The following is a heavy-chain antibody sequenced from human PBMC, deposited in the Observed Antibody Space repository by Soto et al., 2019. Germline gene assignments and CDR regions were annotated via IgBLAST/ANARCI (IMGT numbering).Heavy chain of an antibody. J-gene: IGHJ1*01. CDR2: IYWDDGK. CDR3: AHSPAPRVYFQH. Sequence: ESGPTLVNPTQTLTLTCVFSGFSLNTGGVTVGRIRQPPGKALEWVALIYWDDGKRYSPSLKSRLTITKETSRNQVVLTMTNVDPEDTATYFCAHSPAPRVYFQHWGEGTLVTVSS. CDR1: GFSLNTGGVT. V-gene: IGHV2-5*02. D-gene: IGHD3-10*01.